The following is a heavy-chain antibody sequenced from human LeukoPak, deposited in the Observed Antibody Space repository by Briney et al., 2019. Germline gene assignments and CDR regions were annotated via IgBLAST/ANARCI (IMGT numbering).Heavy chain of an antibody. Sequence: GGSLRLSCAASGFTFSDYYMSWIRQAPGKGLEWVSYISSSSSYTKYADSVKGRFTISRDNAKNSLYLQMNSLRAEDTAVYYCARDISYCGGDCAPYYFDYWGQGTLVTASS. V-gene: IGHV3-11*05. CDR1: GFTFSDYY. J-gene: IGHJ4*02. CDR2: ISSSSSYT. CDR3: ARDISYCGGDCAPYYFDY. D-gene: IGHD2-21*02.